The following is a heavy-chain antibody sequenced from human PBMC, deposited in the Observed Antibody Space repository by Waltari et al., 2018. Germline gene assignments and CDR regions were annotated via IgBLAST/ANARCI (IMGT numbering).Heavy chain of an antibody. V-gene: IGHV1-69*12. CDR1: GGTFGSFA. CDR3: ARRQLGGPLDP. Sequence: QVQLVQSGTEVKKPGSSVKVSCKASGGTFGSFALSWGRRAPGQGLEWLGGIIPIFGTPNYAAKFQGRVTIAADESTNTVFMELRSLRFEDTAVYFCARRQLGGPLDPWGQGTLVTVSS. D-gene: IGHD1-1*01. CDR2: IIPIFGTP. J-gene: IGHJ5*02.